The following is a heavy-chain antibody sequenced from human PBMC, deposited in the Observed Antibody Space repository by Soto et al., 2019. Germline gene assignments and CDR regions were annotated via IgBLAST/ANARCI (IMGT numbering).Heavy chain of an antibody. D-gene: IGHD3-10*01. CDR2: ISSSSSYI. CDR1: GFTFSSYS. Sequence: EVQLVESGGGLVKPGGSLRLSCAASGFTFSSYSMNWVRQAPGKGLEWVSSISSSSSYIYYADSVKGRFTISRDNAKNSLYLQMNSLRAEYTAVYYCAREGLYLTYGSGSYRGRMDYWGQGTLVTVSS. V-gene: IGHV3-21*01. CDR3: AREGLYLTYGSGSYRGRMDY. J-gene: IGHJ4*02.